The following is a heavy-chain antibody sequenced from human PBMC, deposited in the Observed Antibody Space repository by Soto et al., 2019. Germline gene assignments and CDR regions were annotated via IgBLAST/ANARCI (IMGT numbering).Heavy chain of an antibody. CDR2: ISRDGSST. CDR3: ARESSGYSSYFDY. J-gene: IGHJ4*02. Sequence: EVQLVESGGGLVQPGGSLRLSCAGSGLAFSNYWIHWVRQAPVEGLAWVSRISRDGSSTTYAGSVKGRFTISRDYAKNTVYLQMNSLRAEDTAVYYCARESSGYSSYFDYWGQGTLVTVSS. D-gene: IGHD5-12*01. V-gene: IGHV3-74*01. CDR1: GLAFSNYW.